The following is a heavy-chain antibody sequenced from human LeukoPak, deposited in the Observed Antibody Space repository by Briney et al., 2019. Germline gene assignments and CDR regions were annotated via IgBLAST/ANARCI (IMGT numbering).Heavy chain of an antibody. Sequence: ASVKVSCKVSGYTLTELSMHWVRQAPGKGLEWMGGFDPEDGETIYAQKFQGRVTMTEDTSTDTAYMELSSLRSEDTAVYYCATESNGIGLPYSSSWYGAPPTWGQGTLVTVSS. V-gene: IGHV1-24*01. CDR2: FDPEDGET. J-gene: IGHJ5*02. CDR3: ATESNGIGLPYSSSWYGAPPT. CDR1: GYTLTELS. D-gene: IGHD6-13*01.